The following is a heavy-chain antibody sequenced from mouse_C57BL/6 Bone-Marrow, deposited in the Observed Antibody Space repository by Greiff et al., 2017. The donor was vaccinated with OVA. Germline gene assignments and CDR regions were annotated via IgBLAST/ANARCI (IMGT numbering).Heavy chain of an antibody. V-gene: IGHV1-76*01. J-gene: IGHJ2*01. CDR1: GYTFTDYY. CDR3: AIITTDYFDY. CDR2: IYPGSGNT. D-gene: IGHD1-1*01. Sequence: QVQLKESGAELVRPGASVKLSCKASGYTFTDYYINWVKQRPGQGLEWIARIYPGSGNTYYNEKFKGKATLTAEKSSSTAYMQLSSLTSEDSAVYFCAIITTDYFDYWGQGTTLTVSS.